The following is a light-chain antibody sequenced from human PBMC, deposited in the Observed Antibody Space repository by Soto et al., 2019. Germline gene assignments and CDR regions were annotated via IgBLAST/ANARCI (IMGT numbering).Light chain of an antibody. CDR3: CSYTSSSTPWV. Sequence: QSVLTQPASVSGSPGQSITISCTGNSNDVGGYNYVSWYQQHPGKAPKLIIYDVSDRPSGIFSRFSASKSGNTASLTISGLQAEDEADYYCCSYTSSSTPWVFGTGTKVTVL. CDR1: SNDVGGYNY. J-gene: IGLJ1*01. CDR2: DVS. V-gene: IGLV2-14*03.